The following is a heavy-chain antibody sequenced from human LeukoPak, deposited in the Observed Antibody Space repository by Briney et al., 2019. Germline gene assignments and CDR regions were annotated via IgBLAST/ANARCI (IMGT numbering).Heavy chain of an antibody. V-gene: IGHV4-4*09. CDR3: ARLNFRGGEALHFDS. CDR1: GGSLTNYY. J-gene: IGHJ4*02. Sequence: SETLSLTCSVSGGSLTNYYWGWIRQPPGKGLEFIGYIHSDGTTNYDSSLQSRVAISLDTSKIQSSLRLYSVTAADTPLYFCARLNFRGGEALHFDSWGQGTLVTVSS. D-gene: IGHD3-16*01. CDR2: IHSDGTT.